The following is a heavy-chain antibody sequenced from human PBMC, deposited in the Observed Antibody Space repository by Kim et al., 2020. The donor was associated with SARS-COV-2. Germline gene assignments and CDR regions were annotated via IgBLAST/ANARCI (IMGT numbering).Heavy chain of an antibody. J-gene: IGHJ2*01. CDR3: ARVSRLASNYYGSGSYNWYFDL. V-gene: IGHV3-13*04. CDR2: IGTAGDT. CDR1: GFTFSSYD. D-gene: IGHD3-10*01. Sequence: GGSLRLSCAASGFTFSSYDMHWVRQATGKGLEWVSAIGTAGDTYYPGSVKGRFTISRENAKNSLYLQMNSLRAGDTAVYYCARVSRLASNYYGSGSYNWYFDLWGRGTLFTVSS.